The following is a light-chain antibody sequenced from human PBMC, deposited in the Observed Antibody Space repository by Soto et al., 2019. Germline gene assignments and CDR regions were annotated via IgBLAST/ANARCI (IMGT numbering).Light chain of an antibody. V-gene: IGKV3-20*01. J-gene: IGKJ5*01. Sequence: EIVLTQSPGTLSLSPGERATLSCRASQSVSSSYLAWYQQKPGQAPRLLIYGASSRATGIPDRFSGSGSGTDFTLTISRLEPEDFAVYYCQHYCISPITFGQGTRLEIK. CDR3: QHYCISPIT. CDR2: GAS. CDR1: QSVSSSY.